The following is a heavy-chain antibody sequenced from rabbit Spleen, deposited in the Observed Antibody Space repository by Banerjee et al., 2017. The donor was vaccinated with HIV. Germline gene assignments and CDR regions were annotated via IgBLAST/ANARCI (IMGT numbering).Heavy chain of an antibody. CDR3: ARDSGSGHYIDVLFSL. V-gene: IGHV1S40*01. CDR2: LYTGNGKT. J-gene: IGHJ4*01. CDR1: GFSFSNNYD. Sequence: LVESGGGLVQPGASLTLTCTASGFSFSNNYDMCWVRQTPGKGLEWIGCLYTGNGKTYYASWAKGRFTISKTSSTVDLEMTSLTVADTATYFCARDSGSGHYIDVLFSLWGPGTLGHRL. D-gene: IGHD1-1*01.